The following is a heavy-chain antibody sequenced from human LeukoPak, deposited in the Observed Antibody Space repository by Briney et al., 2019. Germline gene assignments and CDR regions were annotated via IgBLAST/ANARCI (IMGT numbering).Heavy chain of an antibody. V-gene: IGHV3-30*18. CDR2: ISYDGSNK. Sequence: PGGSLRLSCAASGFTFSSYGMHWVRQAPGKGLEWVAVISYDGSNKYYADSMKGRFTISRDNSKNTLYLQMNSLRAEDTAVYYCAKGRGYSSSWYGDLFDYWGQGTLVTVSS. CDR1: GFTFSSYG. CDR3: AKGRGYSSSWYGDLFDY. D-gene: IGHD6-13*01. J-gene: IGHJ4*02.